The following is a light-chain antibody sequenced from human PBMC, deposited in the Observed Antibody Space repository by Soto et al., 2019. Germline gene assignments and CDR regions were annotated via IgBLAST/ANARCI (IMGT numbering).Light chain of an antibody. CDR1: SSDVGTYNY. CDR3: TSFTSSITLVV. V-gene: IGLV2-14*01. Sequence: QSALTQPASVSGSPGQSITISCTGTSSDVGTYNYVSWYQHHPGKAPQLMIYEVSNRPSGVSNRFSGSKSGNTASLTISGLQAEYEADYYCTSFTSSITLVVFGTGTKLTVL. J-gene: IGLJ1*01. CDR2: EVS.